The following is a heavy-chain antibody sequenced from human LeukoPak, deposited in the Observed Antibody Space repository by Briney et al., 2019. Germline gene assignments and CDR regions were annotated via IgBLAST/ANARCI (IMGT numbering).Heavy chain of an antibody. J-gene: IGHJ4*02. D-gene: IGHD6-13*01. CDR2: INAGNGNT. CDR1: GYTFTSYA. Sequence: GASVKVSCKASGYTFTSYAMHWVRQAPGQRLEWMGWINAGNGNTKYSQKFQGRVTITRDTSASTAYMELSSLRSEDTAVYYCARENGAAGSRLRWDYFDYWGQGTLVTVSS. CDR3: ARENGAAGSRLRWDYFDY. V-gene: IGHV1-3*01.